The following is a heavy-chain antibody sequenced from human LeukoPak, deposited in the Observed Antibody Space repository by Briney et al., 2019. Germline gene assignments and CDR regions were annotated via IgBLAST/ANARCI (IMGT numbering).Heavy chain of an antibody. CDR1: GGSISSGSYY. Sequence: SETLSLTCTVSGGSISSGSYYWSWIRQPAGKGLEWIGRIYTSGSTNYNPSLKSRVTISVDTSKNQFSLKLSSVTAADTAVYYCARERAPIVVVPAARDFDCWGQGTLVTVSS. CDR2: IYTSGST. D-gene: IGHD2-2*01. J-gene: IGHJ4*02. V-gene: IGHV4-61*02. CDR3: ARERAPIVVVPAARDFDC.